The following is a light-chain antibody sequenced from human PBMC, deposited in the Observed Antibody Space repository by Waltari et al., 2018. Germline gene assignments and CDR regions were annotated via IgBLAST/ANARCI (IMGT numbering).Light chain of an antibody. V-gene: IGKV3D-15*01. CDR3: QQYKSWPPWS. J-gene: IGKJ2*04. Sequence: ILITQSPAPLSVSAGEGANLSCRASQSVSSNLAWYQQKTGQTPRLLIYGAAPRATGMPARFSGSGSGTEFTLTISSLQPEDVAVDYCQQYKSWPPWSFGQGTKLEIK. CDR2: GAA. CDR1: QSVSSN.